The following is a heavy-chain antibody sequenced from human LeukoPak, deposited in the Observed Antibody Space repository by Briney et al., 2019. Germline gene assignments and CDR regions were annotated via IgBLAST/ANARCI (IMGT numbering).Heavy chain of an antibody. D-gene: IGHD4-17*01. J-gene: IGHJ4*02. CDR1: GFTFSSYG. Sequence: SGGSLRLSCAASGFTFSSYGMHWVRQAPGKGLEWVSSISSSSSYIYYADSVKGRFTISRDNAKNSLYLQMNSLRAEDTAVYYCARDLHGDYPWDYWGQGTLVTVSS. CDR2: ISSSSSYI. V-gene: IGHV3-21*01. CDR3: ARDLHGDYPWDY.